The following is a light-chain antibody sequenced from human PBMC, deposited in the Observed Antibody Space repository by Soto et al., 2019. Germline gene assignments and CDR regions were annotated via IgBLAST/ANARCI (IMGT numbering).Light chain of an antibody. CDR1: SSDVGGYNY. J-gene: IGLJ1*01. CDR3: SSYTSSSTYV. Sequence: QSALTQPASVPGSPRQSITISCTGTSSDVGGYNYVSWYQQHPGKAPKLMIYDVSNRPSGVSNRFSGSKSGNTASLTISGLQAEDEADYYCSSYTSSSTYVFGTGTKVTV. V-gene: IGLV2-14*01. CDR2: DVS.